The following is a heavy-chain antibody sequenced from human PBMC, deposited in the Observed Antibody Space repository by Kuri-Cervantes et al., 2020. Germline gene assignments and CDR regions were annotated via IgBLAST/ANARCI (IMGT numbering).Heavy chain of an antibody. V-gene: IGHV1-18*01. CDR1: GYTFTSYG. CDR3: ATRIAAAGPTPFDY. Sequence: ASVKVSCKASGYTFTSYGISWVRQAPGQGLEWMGWISAYNGNTNYAQKLQGRVTMTTDTSTSTAYMELRSLRSDDTAVYYCATRIAAAGPTPFDYWGQGTLVTVSS. J-gene: IGHJ4*02. D-gene: IGHD6-13*01. CDR2: ISAYNGNT.